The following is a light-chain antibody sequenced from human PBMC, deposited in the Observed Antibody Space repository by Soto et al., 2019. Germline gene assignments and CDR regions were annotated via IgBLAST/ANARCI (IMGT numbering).Light chain of an antibody. CDR2: EVS. V-gene: IGLV2-8*01. J-gene: IGLJ2*01. Sequence: QSVLTQPPSASGSPGQSVTISCTGTSSDVGGYNYVSWYQQHPGKAPKLMIYEVSKRPSAVPDRFSGSKSGNTASLTVSGLQAEDEADYYCSSYAGRNNYVVFGGGTKLTVL. CDR3: SSYAGRNNYVV. CDR1: SSDVGGYNY.